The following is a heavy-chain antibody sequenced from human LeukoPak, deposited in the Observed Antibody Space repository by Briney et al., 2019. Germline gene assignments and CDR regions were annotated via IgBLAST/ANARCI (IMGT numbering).Heavy chain of an antibody. CDR3: TRPGIAAAGDY. D-gene: IGHD6-13*01. V-gene: IGHV3-73*01. J-gene: IGHJ4*02. CDR1: GFTVSSNY. CDR2: IRSKANSYAT. Sequence: GGSLRLSCAASGFTVSSNYMNWVRQAPGKGLEWVGRIRSKANSYATAYAASVKGRFTISRDDSKNTAYLQMNSLKTEDTAVYYCTRPGIAAAGDYWGQGTLVTVSS.